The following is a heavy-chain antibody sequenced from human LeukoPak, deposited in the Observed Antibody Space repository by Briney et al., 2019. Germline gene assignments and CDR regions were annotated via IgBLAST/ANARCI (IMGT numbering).Heavy chain of an antibody. CDR3: ARGRRMARYCSGGSCYFDY. CDR2: IKQDGSEK. CDR1: GLTFSSYW. V-gene: IGHV3-7*03. Sequence: GGSLRLSCAASGLTFSSYWMSWVRQAPGKGLEWVANIKQDGSEKYYVDSVKGRFTISRDNAKNSLYLQMNSLRAEDTAVYYCARGRRMARYCSGGSCYFDYWGQGTLVTVSS. J-gene: IGHJ4*02. D-gene: IGHD2-15*01.